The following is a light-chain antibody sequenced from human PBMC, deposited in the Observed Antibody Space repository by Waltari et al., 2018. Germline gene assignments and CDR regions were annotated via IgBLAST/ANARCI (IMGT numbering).Light chain of an antibody. Sequence: DIQMTQSPSSLSASVGDRLTITCRASQSNSSYLNWYQQKPGKTPKVLIYTASTLQSGVPSRFSGSGSGTDFTLTISSLQPEDFATYYCQQSYSTPYTFGQGTKLEIK. CDR2: TAS. J-gene: IGKJ2*01. CDR3: QQSYSTPYT. V-gene: IGKV1-39*01. CDR1: QSNSSY.